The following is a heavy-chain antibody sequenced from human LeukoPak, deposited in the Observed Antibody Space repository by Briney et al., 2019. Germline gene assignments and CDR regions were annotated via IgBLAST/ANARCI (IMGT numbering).Heavy chain of an antibody. CDR1: GFTFSSYG. Sequence: PGRSLRLSCAASGFTFSSYGMHWVRQAPGKGLEWVAVISYDGSNKYYADSVKGRFTISRDNSKNTLYLQINSLRAEDTAVYYCAKGASTRYYFDYWGQGTLVTVSS. CDR3: AKGASTRYYFDY. CDR2: ISYDGSNK. J-gene: IGHJ4*02. V-gene: IGHV3-30*18. D-gene: IGHD2-2*01.